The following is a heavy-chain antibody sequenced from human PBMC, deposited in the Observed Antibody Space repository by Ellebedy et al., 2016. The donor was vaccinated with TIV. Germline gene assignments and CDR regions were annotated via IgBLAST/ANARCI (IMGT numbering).Heavy chain of an antibody. Sequence: SETLSLXXTVSGGSISSYYWSWIRQPAGKGLEWIGRIYTSGSTNYNPSLKSRVTMSVDTSKNQFSLKLSSVTAADTAVYYCARAFGYGGKPAPSYYYYYMDVWGKGTTVTVSS. D-gene: IGHD4-23*01. CDR2: IYTSGST. CDR3: ARAFGYGGKPAPSYYYYYMDV. V-gene: IGHV4-4*07. J-gene: IGHJ6*03. CDR1: GGSISSYY.